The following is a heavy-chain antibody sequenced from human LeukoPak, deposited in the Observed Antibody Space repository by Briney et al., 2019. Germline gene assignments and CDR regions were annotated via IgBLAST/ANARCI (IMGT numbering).Heavy chain of an antibody. D-gene: IGHD6-6*01. J-gene: IGHJ6*03. CDR1: GFTFSSYG. CDR2: ISGSGGST. CDR3: AKDERPYFYYYMDV. V-gene: IGHV3-23*01. Sequence: PGGSLRLSCAASGFTFSSYGMSWVRQAPGKGLEWVSAISGSGGSTYYADSVKGRFTISRDNSKNTLYLQMNSLRAEDTAVYYCAKDERPYFYYYMDVWGKGTTVTTSS.